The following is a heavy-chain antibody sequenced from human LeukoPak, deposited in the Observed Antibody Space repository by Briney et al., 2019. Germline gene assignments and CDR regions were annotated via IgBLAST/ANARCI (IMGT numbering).Heavy chain of an antibody. V-gene: IGHV3-21*01. CDR3: ARGYCSSNTCYIAFDI. CDR2: ISSSGDFI. CDR1: GFTFSTYA. Sequence: GGSLRLSCAASGFTFSTYAMNWVRQAPGKGLEWVSSISSSGDFIYYADSLKGRFTISRDNPKNSLYLQMNSLRAEDTAVYYCARGYCSSNTCYIAFDIWGQGTMVTVSS. D-gene: IGHD2-2*02. J-gene: IGHJ3*02.